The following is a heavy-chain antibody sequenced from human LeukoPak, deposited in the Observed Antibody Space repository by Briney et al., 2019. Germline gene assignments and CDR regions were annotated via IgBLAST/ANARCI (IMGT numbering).Heavy chain of an antibody. D-gene: IGHD3-10*01. CDR3: AKDKHYYGSGSLDY. Sequence: GRSLRLSCAASGFTLDDYAMHWVRQAPGKGLEWVSGISWNSGSIGYADSVKGRFTISRDNAKNSLYLQMNSLRAEDMALYYCAKDKHYYGSGSLDYWGQGTPVTVSS. CDR1: GFTLDDYA. J-gene: IGHJ4*02. V-gene: IGHV3-9*03. CDR2: ISWNSGSI.